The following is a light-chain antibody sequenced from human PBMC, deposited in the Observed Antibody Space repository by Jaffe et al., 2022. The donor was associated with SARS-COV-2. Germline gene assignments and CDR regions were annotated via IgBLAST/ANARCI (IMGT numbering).Light chain of an antibody. CDR2: KAS. CDR1: QSINSW. Sequence: DIQMTQSPSTLSASVGDRVTITCRASQSINSWLAWYQQKPGKAPKLLIHKASTLESDVPSRFSGSGSGTEFTLTISSLQPDDFATYYCQQYNSYTWTFGQGTKVEIK. CDR3: QQYNSYTWT. V-gene: IGKV1-5*03. J-gene: IGKJ1*01.